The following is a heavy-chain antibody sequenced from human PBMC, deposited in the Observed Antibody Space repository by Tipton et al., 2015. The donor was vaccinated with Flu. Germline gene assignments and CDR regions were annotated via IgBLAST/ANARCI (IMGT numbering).Heavy chain of an antibody. CDR1: GGSFSGYY. V-gene: IGHV4-34*01. CDR2: INHSGST. Sequence: LRLSCAVYGGSFSGYYWSWIRQPPGKGLEWIGEINHSGSTNYNPSLKSRVTISVDTPKNQFSLKLSSVTAADTAVYYCARGPESIVGATGGWFDPWGQGTLVTVSS. D-gene: IGHD1-26*01. J-gene: IGHJ5*02. CDR3: ARGPESIVGATGGWFDP.